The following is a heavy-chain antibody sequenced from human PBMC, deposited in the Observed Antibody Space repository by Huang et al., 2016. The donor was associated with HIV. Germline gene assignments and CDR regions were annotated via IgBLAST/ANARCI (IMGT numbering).Heavy chain of an antibody. D-gene: IGHD3-22*01. CDR3: GRDRTNFYDSSGYLGDIDY. CDR2: INREGNEK. V-gene: IGHV3-7*01. Sequence: EVQVMESGGGSVQPGGSLRLSCAASGFFFTKYWMTWVRQVPGKGLEWGDSINREGNEKYYVDSVKGRFTISRDNTKNSVHVQMNSLRGEDTAVYYCGRDRTNFYDSSGYLGDIDYWGLGTLVTVSS. CDR1: GFFFTKYW. J-gene: IGHJ4*02.